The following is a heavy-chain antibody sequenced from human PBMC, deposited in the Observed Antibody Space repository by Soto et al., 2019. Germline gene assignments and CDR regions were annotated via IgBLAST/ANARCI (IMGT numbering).Heavy chain of an antibody. CDR2: ISGSGGST. CDR1: GFTFSSYA. V-gene: IGHV3-23*01. Sequence: GGSLRLSCAASGFTFSSYAIGWVRQAPGKGLEWVSAISGSGGSTYYADSVKGRFTISRDNSKNTLYLQMNSLRAEDTAVYYCAKGAYYDFWSGSQTYYYYMDVWGKGTTVTVSS. J-gene: IGHJ6*03. CDR3: AKGAYYDFWSGSQTYYYYMDV. D-gene: IGHD3-3*01.